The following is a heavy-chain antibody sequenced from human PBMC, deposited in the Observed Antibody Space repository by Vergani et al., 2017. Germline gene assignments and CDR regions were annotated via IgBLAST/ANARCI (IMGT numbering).Heavy chain of an antibody. CDR1: GGTFSSYA. CDR3: ARGLKGYCSSTSCRRDRRGGGHYYYYMDV. V-gene: IGHV1-69*01. J-gene: IGHJ6*03. D-gene: IGHD2-2*01. Sequence: QVQLVQSGAEVKKPGSSVKVSCKASGGTFSSYAISWVRQAPGQGLEWMGGIIPIFGTANYAQKFQGRVTITADESTSTAYMELSSLRSEDTAVYYCARGLKGYCSSTSCRRDRRGGGHYYYYMDVWGKGTTVTVSS. CDR2: IIPIFGTA.